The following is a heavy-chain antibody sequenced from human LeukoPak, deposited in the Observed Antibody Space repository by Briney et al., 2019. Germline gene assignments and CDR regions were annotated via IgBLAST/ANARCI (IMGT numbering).Heavy chain of an antibody. Sequence: ASVKVSCEASGYTFTSYDINWVRQATGQGLEWMGWMNPNSGNTGYAQKFQGRVTMTRNTSISTAYMELSSLRSEDTAVYYCARGKGYCSSTSRYFDPWGQGTLVTVSS. CDR1: GYTFTSYD. CDR3: ARGKGYCSSTSRYFDP. J-gene: IGHJ5*02. CDR2: MNPNSGNT. D-gene: IGHD2-2*01. V-gene: IGHV1-8*01.